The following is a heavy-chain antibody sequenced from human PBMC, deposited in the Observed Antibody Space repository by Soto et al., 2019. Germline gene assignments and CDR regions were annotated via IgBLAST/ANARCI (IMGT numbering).Heavy chain of an antibody. CDR3: AKNVYDSDFDY. CDR2: ISGSGGSGRG. D-gene: IGHD3-3*01. CDR1: GFSFRKPV. V-gene: IGHV3-23*01. J-gene: IGHJ4*02. Sequence: SGRLLLLSCVGSGFSFRKPVMHWVRQPPGKGLEWVSGISGSGGSGRGFYADPVKGRFTISRDNSKNTLYLEMNSLRAEDTALYYCAKNVYDSDFDYWGLGTLVTVSS.